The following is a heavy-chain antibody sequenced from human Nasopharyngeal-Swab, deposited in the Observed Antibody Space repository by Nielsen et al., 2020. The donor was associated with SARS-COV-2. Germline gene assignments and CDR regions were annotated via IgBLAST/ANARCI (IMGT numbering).Heavy chain of an antibody. CDR3: AADPRYDSSGYWLIFDY. D-gene: IGHD3-22*01. CDR1: GFTFTSSA. Sequence: VKVSCKASGFTFTSSAMQWVRQARGQRLERIGWIVVGSGNTNYAQKFQERVTITRDMSTSTAYMELSSLRSEDTAVYYCAADPRYDSSGYWLIFDYWGQGTLVTVSS. V-gene: IGHV1-58*02. J-gene: IGHJ4*02. CDR2: IVVGSGNT.